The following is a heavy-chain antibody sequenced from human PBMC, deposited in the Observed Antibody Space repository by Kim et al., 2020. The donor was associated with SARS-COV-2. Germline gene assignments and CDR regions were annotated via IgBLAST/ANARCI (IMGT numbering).Heavy chain of an antibody. CDR1: GFTVSSNY. J-gene: IGHJ4*02. D-gene: IGHD3-9*01. V-gene: IGHV3-53*01. Sequence: GGSLRLSCAASGFTVSSNYMSWVRQAPGKGLEWVSVIYSGGSTYYADSVKGRFTISRDNSKNTLYLQMNSLRAEDTAVYYCARSRNFDWLNYWGQGTLVTVS. CDR2: IYSGGST. CDR3: ARSRNFDWLNY.